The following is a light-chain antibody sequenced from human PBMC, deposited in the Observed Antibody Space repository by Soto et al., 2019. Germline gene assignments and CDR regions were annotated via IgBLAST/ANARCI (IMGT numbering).Light chain of an antibody. J-gene: IGKJ4*01. CDR1: QSVSSSY. CDR2: GAS. CDR3: QQYGSSPPLT. Sequence: VVWTHAPGTLSLSPGERATLSFMSIQSVSSSYLAWYQQKPGQAPRLLIYGASSRATGIPDRFSGSGSGTDFTLTISRLEPEDFAVYYCQQYGSSPPLTFGGGTKVDIK. V-gene: IGKV3-20*01.